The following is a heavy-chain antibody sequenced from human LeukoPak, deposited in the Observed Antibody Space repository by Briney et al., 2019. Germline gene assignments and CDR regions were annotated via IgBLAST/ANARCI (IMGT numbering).Heavy chain of an antibody. CDR2: ISPSSSFI. J-gene: IGHJ4*02. V-gene: IGHV3-21*01. D-gene: IGHD3-16*01. CDR1: GFTFSNYN. CDR3: ARDQGGVGY. Sequence: PGGSLRLSCAASGFTFSNYNMNWVRQAPGKGLEWVSSISPSSSFIFYADSVKGRFTISRDNAKNSLYLQMNSLRAEDTAVYYCARDQGGVGYWGQGTLVTVSS.